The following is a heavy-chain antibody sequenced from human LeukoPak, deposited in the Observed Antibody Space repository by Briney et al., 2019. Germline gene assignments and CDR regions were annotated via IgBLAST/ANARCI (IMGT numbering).Heavy chain of an antibody. Sequence: ASVKVSCKASGYTFTGYYMHWVRQAPGQGLEGMGWINPNNGGTKYAQKFQGRVTMTRDTSISTAYMELSRLRSDDTAVYHCARGEDCSSTSCYYNGMDVWGQGTTVTVSS. D-gene: IGHD2-2*01. CDR3: ARGEDCSSTSCYYNGMDV. CDR2: INPNNGGT. J-gene: IGHJ6*02. CDR1: GYTFTGYY. V-gene: IGHV1-2*02.